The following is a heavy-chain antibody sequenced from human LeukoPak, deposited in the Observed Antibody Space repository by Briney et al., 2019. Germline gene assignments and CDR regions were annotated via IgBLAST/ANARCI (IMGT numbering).Heavy chain of an antibody. CDR3: ARSFQAIATAGSGLYFDF. V-gene: IGHV1-2*02. Sequence: ASVKVSCKASGYTLTGYYLHWVRQAPGQGPEWMGWINPNSGGTDYAQKFQGRVTMTRDTSSSTAYMELSSLRSDDTAVYYCARSFQAIATAGSGLYFDFWGQGTLVTVSS. CDR1: GYTLTGYY. D-gene: IGHD6-13*01. J-gene: IGHJ4*02. CDR2: INPNSGGT.